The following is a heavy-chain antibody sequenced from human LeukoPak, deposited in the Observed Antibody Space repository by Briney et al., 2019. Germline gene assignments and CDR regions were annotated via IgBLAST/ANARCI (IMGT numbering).Heavy chain of an antibody. J-gene: IGHJ4*02. CDR1: GFTFSTYW. V-gene: IGHV3-7*01. CDR3: ARRWVSGSNFDS. Sequence: GGSLRLSCAASGFTFSTYWMSWVRQAPGKGLEWVANIQQDGSEKYYVASVKVRFTISRDNAKNSLYLQMNSLRVEDTAVYYCARRWVSGSNFDSWGQGTLVTVSS. CDR2: IQQDGSEK. D-gene: IGHD1-14*01.